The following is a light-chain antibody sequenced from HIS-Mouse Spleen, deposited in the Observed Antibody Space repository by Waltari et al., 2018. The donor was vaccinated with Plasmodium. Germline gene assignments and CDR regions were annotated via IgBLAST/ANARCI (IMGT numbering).Light chain of an antibody. J-gene: IGKJ3*01. Sequence: EIVMTQSPATLSVSPGERPTLPCRASQSVSINLAWYQQKPGQAPRLLIYGASTRATGIPARFSGSGSGTEFTLTISSLQSEDFAVYYCQQYNNWSFTFGPGTKVDIK. CDR3: QQYNNWSFT. V-gene: IGKV3-15*01. CDR1: QSVSIN. CDR2: GAS.